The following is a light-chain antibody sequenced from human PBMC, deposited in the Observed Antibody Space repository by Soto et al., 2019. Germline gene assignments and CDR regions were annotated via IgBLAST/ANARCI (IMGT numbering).Light chain of an antibody. CDR1: SSDVGDYNY. V-gene: IGLV2-14*01. CDR3: TSYTSTSTLV. J-gene: IGLJ2*01. CDR2: EVT. Sequence: QSALTQPASVSGSPGQSITISCTGTSSDVGDYNYVSWYHQHPGKAPKLMISEVTNRPSGVSNRFSGSKSGNTASLTISGLQAEDEGDYYCTSYTSTSTLVFGGGTKLTVL.